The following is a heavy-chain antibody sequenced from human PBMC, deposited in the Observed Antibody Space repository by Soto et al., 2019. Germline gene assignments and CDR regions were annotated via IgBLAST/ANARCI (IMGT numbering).Heavy chain of an antibody. Sequence: EVQLVESGGGLVQPGGSLRLSCEASGFTFSSYWMSWVRQAPGKGLEWVANIKQDGSEKYYVDSVKGRFTISRDNAKNSLYLQMNSLRAEDTAVYYCARGGYYDSSGYYHFDYWGQGTLVTVSS. CDR2: IKQDGSEK. CDR1: GFTFSSYW. CDR3: ARGGYYDSSGYYHFDY. D-gene: IGHD3-22*01. J-gene: IGHJ4*02. V-gene: IGHV3-7*01.